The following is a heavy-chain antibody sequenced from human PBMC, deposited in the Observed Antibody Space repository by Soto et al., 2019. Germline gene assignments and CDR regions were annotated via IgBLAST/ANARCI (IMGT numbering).Heavy chain of an antibody. V-gene: IGHV4-39*01. CDR3: ARPGAIAARNFAY. D-gene: IGHD6-6*01. CDR1: GGSISSSTYD. J-gene: IGHJ4*02. Sequence: SETLSLTCTVSGGSISSSTYDWGWIRQPPGKGLEWIGNIFYSGNTYYNPSLKSRVTISVDTSRNQFSLRLSSVTAADTAVYFCARPGAIAARNFAYWGQGTLVTVSS. CDR2: IFYSGNT.